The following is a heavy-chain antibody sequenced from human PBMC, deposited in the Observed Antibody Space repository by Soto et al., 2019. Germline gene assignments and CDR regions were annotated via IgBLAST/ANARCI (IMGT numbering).Heavy chain of an antibody. V-gene: IGHV3-23*01. J-gene: IGHJ4*02. CDR3: AKELGSSSAFDY. CDR2: ISDSGGST. Sequence: GGSLRLSCAASGFTFSRYAMSWVRQAPGKGLEWVSGISDSGGSTYYADSVKGRFTISRDNSKNTLYLQMNSLRAEDTAVYYCAKELGSSSAFDYWGQGTLVTVSS. D-gene: IGHD6-13*01. CDR1: GFTFSRYA.